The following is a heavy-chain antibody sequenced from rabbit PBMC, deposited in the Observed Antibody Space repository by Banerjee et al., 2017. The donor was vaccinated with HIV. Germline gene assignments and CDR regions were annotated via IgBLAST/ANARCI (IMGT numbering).Heavy chain of an antibody. CDR1: GFTLSSSYW. CDR2: IYTSSGST. V-gene: IGHV1S45*01. D-gene: IGHD4-2*01. CDR3: ARDYDGSNL. Sequence: QEQLEESGGDLVKPEGSLTLTCTASGFTLSSSYWICWVRQAPGKGLEWIACIYTSSGSTYYASWAKGRFTISKTSSTTVTLQMTSLTAADTATYFCARDYDGSNLWGPGTLVTVS. J-gene: IGHJ4*01.